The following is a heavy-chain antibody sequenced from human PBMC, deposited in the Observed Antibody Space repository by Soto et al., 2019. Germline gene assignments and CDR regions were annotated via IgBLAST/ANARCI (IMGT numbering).Heavy chain of an antibody. J-gene: IGHJ4*02. CDR2: INAGNGHT. D-gene: IGHD4-17*01. Sequence: QVQLVQSGAEEKKPGASVKVSCKASGYTFTSYAMHWVRQAPGQRLEWRGWINAGNGHTKYSQKFQGRVTITRDTXXSTGYMELSSLGSEDTAVYDCASVRYDYGDYVGEDWGQGTLVTVSS. CDR1: GYTFTSYA. CDR3: ASVRYDYGDYVGED. V-gene: IGHV1-3*05.